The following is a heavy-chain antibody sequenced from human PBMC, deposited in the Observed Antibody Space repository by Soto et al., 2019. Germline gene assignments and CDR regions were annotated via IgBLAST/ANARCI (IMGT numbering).Heavy chain of an antibody. CDR2: ISTTGSTI. CDR1: GFTSSSDE. Sequence: GWSLRLSCAASGFTSSSDEMNWVRQAPGKGLEGVSYISTTGSTIYYADPVKGRFTISRDNAENSLYLKMNSLRAEDTAVYYSARDGLVGGEWGQGTLVTV. J-gene: IGHJ4*02. CDR3: ARDGLVGGE. D-gene: IGHD2-2*01. V-gene: IGHV3-48*03.